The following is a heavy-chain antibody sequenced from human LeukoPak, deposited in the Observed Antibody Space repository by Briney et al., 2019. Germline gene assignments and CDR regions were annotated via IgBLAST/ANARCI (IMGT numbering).Heavy chain of an antibody. CDR2: IYPGDSDT. V-gene: IGHV5-51*01. CDR3: VHMVTPGWYFDY. J-gene: IGHJ4*02. D-gene: IGHD4-23*01. Sequence: GESLKISCEASGYSFTTYWIAWVRQMPGKGLEWLGIIYPGDSDTRYSPSFQGQVTISADKAITTAYLQWSSLKASDTAMYYCVHMVTPGWYFDYWGQGTLVTVSS. CDR1: GYSFTTYW.